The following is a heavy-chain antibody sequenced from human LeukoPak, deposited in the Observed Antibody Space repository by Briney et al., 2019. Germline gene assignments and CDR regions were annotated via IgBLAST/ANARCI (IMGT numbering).Heavy chain of an antibody. CDR2: ISGSGDNT. Sequence: GGSLRLSCAASGFTFSSYAMSWVRQAPGKGLEWVSGISGSGDNTYYADSVKGRFTISRDNSKNTLYVQVNSLGTEDTAAYYCAKGSYYDSSGSFYYDYWGQGTLVTVSS. V-gene: IGHV3-23*01. CDR1: GFTFSSYA. D-gene: IGHD3-22*01. J-gene: IGHJ4*02. CDR3: AKGSYYDSSGSFYYDY.